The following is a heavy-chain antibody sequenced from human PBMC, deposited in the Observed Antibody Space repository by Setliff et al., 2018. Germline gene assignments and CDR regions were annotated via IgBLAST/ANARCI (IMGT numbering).Heavy chain of an antibody. CDR3: ARELRSPFWHIDF. V-gene: IGHV1-69*13. J-gene: IGHJ4*02. Sequence: SVKVSCKASGGTFSSDAITWVRQAPGQGLEWMGRLIPILRKTNYAENFQGRVSITADGSTNTVHMEVTSLRTEDTAVYYCARELRSPFWHIDFWGQGTLVTVSS. D-gene: IGHD3-16*01. CDR2: LIPILRKT. CDR1: GGTFSSDA.